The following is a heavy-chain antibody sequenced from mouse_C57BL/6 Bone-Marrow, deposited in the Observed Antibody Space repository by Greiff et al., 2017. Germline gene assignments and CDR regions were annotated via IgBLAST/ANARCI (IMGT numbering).Heavy chain of an antibody. CDR3: ASYYYGSSG. J-gene: IGHJ3*01. D-gene: IGHD1-1*01. CDR2: ISNGGSYT. Sequence: EVQVVESGGDLVKPGGSLKLSCAASGFTFSSYGMSWVRQTPDKRLEWVATISNGGSYTYYPDSVKGRFTISRDKAKNTLYLQMSSLKSEDTAMYYCASYYYGSSGCGQGTLVTVSA. CDR1: GFTFSSYG. V-gene: IGHV5-6*01.